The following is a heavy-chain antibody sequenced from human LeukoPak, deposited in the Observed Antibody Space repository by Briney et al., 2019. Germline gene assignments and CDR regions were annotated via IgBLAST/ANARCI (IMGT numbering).Heavy chain of an antibody. V-gene: IGHV3-7*03. J-gene: IGHJ4*02. D-gene: IGHD2-2*01. CDR1: GFTFSRHW. Sequence: GGSLRLSCAASGFTFSRHWMTWVRQAPGKGLEWVANIKHDGSEKNYVDSVKGRFTISRDNSKNTLYLQMNSLRAEDTAVYYCAKVPQYVPDYWGQGTLVTVSS. CDR2: IKHDGSEK. CDR3: AKVPQYVPDY.